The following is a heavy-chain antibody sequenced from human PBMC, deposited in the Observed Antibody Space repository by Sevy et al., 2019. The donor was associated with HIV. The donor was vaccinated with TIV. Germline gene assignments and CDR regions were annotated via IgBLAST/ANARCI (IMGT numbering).Heavy chain of an antibody. CDR3: ARVRVVASFPYYFDY. V-gene: IGHV3-11*06. J-gene: IGHJ4*02. CDR1: GFTFSDYY. Sequence: GGSLRLSCAASGFTFSDYYMTWIRQAPGKGLEWVSHISSGSTYTDYADPVKGRFTISRDTAKNSLYLQMNSLRAEDTAVYYCARVRVVASFPYYFDYWGQGTLVTVSS. CDR2: ISSGSTYT. D-gene: IGHD5-12*01.